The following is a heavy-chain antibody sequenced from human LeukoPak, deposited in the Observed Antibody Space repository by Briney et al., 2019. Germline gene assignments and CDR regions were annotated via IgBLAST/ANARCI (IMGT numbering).Heavy chain of an antibody. V-gene: IGHV4-38-2*02. J-gene: IGHJ4*02. CDR2: IYASTST. Sequence: SETLSLTCTVSGYSISSGYYWGWIRQPAGQGLEWIGRIYASTSTSHNPSLKSRVTISVDTSKNAFSLKLTSVTAADTAVYYCARRPLSYGLDYWGQGTLVTVSS. D-gene: IGHD3-10*01. CDR3: ARRPLSYGLDY. CDR1: GYSISSGYY.